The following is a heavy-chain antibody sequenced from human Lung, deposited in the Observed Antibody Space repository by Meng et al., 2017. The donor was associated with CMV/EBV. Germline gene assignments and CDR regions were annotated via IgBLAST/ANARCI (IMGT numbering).Heavy chain of an antibody. CDR2: IYWDDDK. CDR3: ALFTRSWFDP. Sequence: QITLKGSGPTLVKPTQTLTLTCTFSGFSLSTSEVGVGWIRQPPGKALEWLAVIYWDDDKRYSPSLKSRLTITKDTSKNQVVFTLTNMDPVDTATYYCALFTRSWFDPWGQGTLVTVSS. J-gene: IGHJ5*02. D-gene: IGHD2-2*01. CDR1: GFSLSTSEVG. V-gene: IGHV2-5*02.